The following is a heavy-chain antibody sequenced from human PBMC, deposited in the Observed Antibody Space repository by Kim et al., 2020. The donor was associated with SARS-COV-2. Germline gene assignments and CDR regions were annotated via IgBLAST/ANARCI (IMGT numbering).Heavy chain of an antibody. Sequence: GANNSHPPLSSRVPISVDTSKNQVSLKLSSVTAADTAVYYCASLGGTYDYWGQGTLVTVSS. V-gene: IGHV4-4*09. J-gene: IGHJ4*02. D-gene: IGHD1-26*01. CDR3: ASLGGTYDY. CDR2: GAN.